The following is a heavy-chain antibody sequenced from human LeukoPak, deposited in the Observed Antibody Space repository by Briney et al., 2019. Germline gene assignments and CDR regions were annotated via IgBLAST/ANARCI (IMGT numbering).Heavy chain of an antibody. Sequence: PGGSLRLSCAASGFTFSSYAMSWVRQAPGKGLECVSSISGSNDNTYYADSVKDRFTISRDNSKNTLSLQMNSLRAEDTAVYYCAKGRGTTVTSAANYWGQGTLVTVSS. J-gene: IGHJ4*02. CDR1: GFTFSSYA. CDR3: AKGRGTTVTSAANY. D-gene: IGHD4-17*01. V-gene: IGHV3-23*01. CDR2: ISGSNDNT.